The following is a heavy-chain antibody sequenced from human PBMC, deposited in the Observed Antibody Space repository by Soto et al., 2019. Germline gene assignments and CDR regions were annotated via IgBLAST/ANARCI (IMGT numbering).Heavy chain of an antibody. V-gene: IGHV1-18*04. CDR2: ISAYNGNT. J-gene: IGHJ6*02. D-gene: IGHD4-17*01. CDR1: GYTFTSYG. Sequence: ASVKVSCKASGYTFTSYGMSWVRQAPGQGLEWMGWISAYNGNTNYAQKLQGRDTMTTDTSTSTAYMELRSLRSDDTAGYHCARVRPSLDYGGCRDYYYYGMDVWGQGTTVTVSS. CDR3: ARVRPSLDYGGCRDYYYYGMDV.